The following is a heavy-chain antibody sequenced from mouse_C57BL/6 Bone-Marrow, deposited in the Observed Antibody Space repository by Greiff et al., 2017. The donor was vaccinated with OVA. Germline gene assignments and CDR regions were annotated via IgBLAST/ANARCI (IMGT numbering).Heavy chain of an antibody. J-gene: IGHJ1*03. CDR3: ARLFITTVVANWYFDV. CDR2: ISNGGGSA. Sequence: EVHLVESGGGLVQPGGSLKLSCAASGFTFSDYYMYWVRQTPEKRLEWVAYISNGGGSAYYPDTVKGRFNISRDNAKNTLYLQMSRLKSEDTAMYYCARLFITTVVANWYFDVWGTGTTVTVSS. CDR1: GFTFSDYY. D-gene: IGHD1-1*01. V-gene: IGHV5-12*01.